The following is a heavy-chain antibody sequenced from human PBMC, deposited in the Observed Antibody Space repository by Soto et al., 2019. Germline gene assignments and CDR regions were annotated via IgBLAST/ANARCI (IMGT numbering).Heavy chain of an antibody. CDR3: APHVSCSGGSCQYDAFAI. J-gene: IGHJ3*02. CDR2: ITADGGT. CDR1: EFAVSGHA. Sequence: EVQVLESGGGLVQPWGSLRLSCEGSEFAVSGHAMTWIRQAPGKGPEWVSTITADGGTYYADSVKGRFAMSRDTSENTLYLQMNSLGAEDTAAYYCAPHVSCSGGSCQYDAFAIRGQVTMVTVSS. D-gene: IGHD2-15*01. V-gene: IGHV3-23*01.